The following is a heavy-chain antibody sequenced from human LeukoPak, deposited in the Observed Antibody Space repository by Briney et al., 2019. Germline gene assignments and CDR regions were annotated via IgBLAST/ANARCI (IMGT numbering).Heavy chain of an antibody. J-gene: IGHJ4*02. V-gene: IGHV4-61*01. Sequence: PSETLSLTCTVSGGSVSSGSYYWSWIRQPPGEGLEWIGYIYYSGSTNYNPSLKSRVTISVDTSKNQFSLKLSSVTAADTAVYYCARVLRFGELMDYWGQGTLVTVSS. CDR1: GGSVSSGSYY. CDR3: ARVLRFGELMDY. CDR2: IYYSGST. D-gene: IGHD3-10*01.